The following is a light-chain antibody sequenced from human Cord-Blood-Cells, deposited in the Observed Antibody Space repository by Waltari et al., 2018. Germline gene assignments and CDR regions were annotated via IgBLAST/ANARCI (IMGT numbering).Light chain of an antibody. CDR3: QQSYSTPWT. CDR1: QSISSY. J-gene: IGKJ1*01. CDR2: ATS. V-gene: IGKV1-39*01. Sequence: DIEMTQSPSSLAASVGDRVHITCRASQSISSYLNWYQQKPGKAPKLLIYATSSLQSGVPSRFSGSGSGTDFTLTISSLQPEDFATYYCQQSYSTPWTCGQGTKVEIK.